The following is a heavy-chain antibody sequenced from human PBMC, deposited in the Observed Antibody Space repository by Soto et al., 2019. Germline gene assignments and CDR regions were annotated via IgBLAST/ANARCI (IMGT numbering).Heavy chain of an antibody. CDR2: ISAYNGNT. CDR3: ARGHYDSSGYYYGHFDY. CDR1: GYTFTSYG. V-gene: IGHV1-18*01. D-gene: IGHD3-22*01. J-gene: IGHJ4*03. Sequence: QVQLVQSGAEVKKPGASVKVSCKASGYTFTSYGISWVRQAPGQGLEWMGWISAYNGNTNYAQKLQGRVTMTTDTSTSTGYMELMSVRSDGTAVYYCARGHYDSSGYYYGHFDYCVQGTLVTVSS.